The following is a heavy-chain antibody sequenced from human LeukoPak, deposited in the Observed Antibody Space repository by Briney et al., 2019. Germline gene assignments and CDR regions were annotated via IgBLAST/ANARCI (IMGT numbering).Heavy chain of an antibody. CDR1: GFTFSTYG. Sequence: PGGSLRLSCAASGFTFSTYGMTWVRQAPGKGLEWVSAISGSAATTFYADSVKGRFTISRDNSKNTLYLQMNSLRAEDTAVYYCANQGPGSPQSGKYYFDYWGQGTLVTVSS. D-gene: IGHD3-10*01. CDR3: ANQGPGSPQSGKYYFDY. CDR2: ISGSAATT. V-gene: IGHV3-23*01. J-gene: IGHJ4*02.